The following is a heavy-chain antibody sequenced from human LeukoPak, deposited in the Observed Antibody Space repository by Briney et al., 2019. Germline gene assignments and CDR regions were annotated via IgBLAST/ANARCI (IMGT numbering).Heavy chain of an antibody. CDR2: VSWNSGSI. CDR1: GFTFDDYA. J-gene: IGHJ4*02. Sequence: GRSLRLSCAASGFTFDDYAMHWVRQAPGKGLEWVSGVSWNSGSIGYADSVKGRFTISRDNAKNSLYLQMNSLRTEDTALYYCAKGTTIDYWGQGTLSPSPQ. D-gene: IGHD4-11*01. V-gene: IGHV3-9*01. CDR3: AKGTTIDY.